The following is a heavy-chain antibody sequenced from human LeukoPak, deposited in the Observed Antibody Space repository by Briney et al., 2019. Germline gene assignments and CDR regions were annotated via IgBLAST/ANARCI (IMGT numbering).Heavy chain of an antibody. D-gene: IGHD5-18*01. V-gene: IGHV3-23*01. Sequence: GGSLRLSCTASGFTFSSYAMSWVRQAPGKGLEWVSAITGSGGGTYYTDSVKGRFAISRDNSKNTLYLQMNSLRAEDTAVYYCAKDGTWIQLAFDIWGQGTMVTVSS. CDR1: GFTFSSYA. J-gene: IGHJ3*02. CDR2: ITGSGGGT. CDR3: AKDGTWIQLAFDI.